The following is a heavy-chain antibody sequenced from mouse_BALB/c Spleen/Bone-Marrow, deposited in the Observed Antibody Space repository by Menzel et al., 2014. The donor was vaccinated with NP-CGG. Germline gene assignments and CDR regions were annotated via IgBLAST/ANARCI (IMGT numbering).Heavy chain of an antibody. D-gene: IGHD2-14*01. Sequence: EVKLMESGAELVKPGASVKLSCTASGFNIKDTYMHWVKQRPEQGLEWIGRIDPANGNTKYDPKFQGKATITADTSSNTAYLQLSSLTSEDTAVYYCASYRYAWCFDVWGAGTTVTVSS. CDR2: IDPANGNT. V-gene: IGHV14-3*02. CDR3: ASYRYAWCFDV. CDR1: GFNIKDTY. J-gene: IGHJ1*01.